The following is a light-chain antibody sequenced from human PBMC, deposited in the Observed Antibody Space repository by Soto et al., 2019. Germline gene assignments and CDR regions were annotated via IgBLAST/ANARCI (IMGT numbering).Light chain of an antibody. CDR1: HNISFY. CDR3: QQSYTTSLI. CDR2: DAS. Sequence: DIQMTQSPSSLSASVGDRVTITCRASHNISFYLNWYQQKPGTAPKLLIYDASALQSGVPSRFSGSGFVTDFTLTIISLQPEDFATYYCQQSYTTSLIFGGGTKVEIK. V-gene: IGKV1-39*01. J-gene: IGKJ4*01.